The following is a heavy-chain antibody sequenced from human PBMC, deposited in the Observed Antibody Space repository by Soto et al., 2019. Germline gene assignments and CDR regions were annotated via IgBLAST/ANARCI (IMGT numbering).Heavy chain of an antibody. Sequence: PSETLSLTCTVSGGSISSYYWSWIRQPPGKGLEWIGYIYYSGSTNYNPSLKSRVTISVDTSNNQFSLKLSSVTAADTALYYCARHLFRSGIVPTVVAFHIWGQGTMVSGSS. CDR2: IYYSGST. CDR1: GGSISSYY. CDR3: ARHLFRSGIVPTVVAFHI. D-gene: IGHD5-12*01. J-gene: IGHJ3*02. V-gene: IGHV4-59*08.